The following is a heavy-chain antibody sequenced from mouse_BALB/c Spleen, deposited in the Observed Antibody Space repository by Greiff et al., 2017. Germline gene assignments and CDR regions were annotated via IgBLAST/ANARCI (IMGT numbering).Heavy chain of an antibody. CDR3: DVRAADGYCHAPMDY. V-gene: IGHV14-4*02. J-gene: IGHJ4*01. CDR1: GFNIKDYY. Sequence: VQLQQSGAELVRSGASVKLSCTASGFNIKDYYMHWVKQRPEQGLEWIGWIDPENGDTEYAPKFQGKATMTADTSSNTAYMQLGSLTSEDTAVYYCDVRAADGYCHAPMDYWGQGTSVTVSS. CDR2: IDPENGDT. D-gene: IGHD2-3*01.